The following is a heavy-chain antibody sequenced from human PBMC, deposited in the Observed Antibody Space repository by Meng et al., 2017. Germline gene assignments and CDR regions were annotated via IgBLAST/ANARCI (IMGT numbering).Heavy chain of an antibody. V-gene: IGHV5-51*01. CDR2: ISPRNSDT. D-gene: IGHD2-15*01. CDR3: ARRDDVTAATFDY. J-gene: IGHJ4*02. Sequence: GESLKISCKGSGYSFTDYWIGWVRQMPGKGLEWMALISPRNSDTRYSPSFQGHVTISVDESISTAYLQWSSLKASDTAVYFCARRDDVTAATFDYWGQGTLVTVSS. CDR1: GYSFTDYW.